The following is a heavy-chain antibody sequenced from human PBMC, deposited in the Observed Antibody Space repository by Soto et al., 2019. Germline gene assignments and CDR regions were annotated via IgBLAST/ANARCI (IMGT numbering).Heavy chain of an antibody. CDR2: ISTYNGNT. Sequence: ASVKVSCKASGYTFTSYGISWVRQAPGQGLEWMGWISTYNGNTKYAQKLQGRVTMTTDTSTSTAYMELRSLRSDDTAVYYCARDRFLSSSYLDDXIDYWDQASLVSVS. CDR3: ARDRFLSSSYLDDXIDY. CDR1: GYTFTSYG. V-gene: IGHV1-18*01. J-gene: IGHJ4*02. D-gene: IGHD1-26*01.